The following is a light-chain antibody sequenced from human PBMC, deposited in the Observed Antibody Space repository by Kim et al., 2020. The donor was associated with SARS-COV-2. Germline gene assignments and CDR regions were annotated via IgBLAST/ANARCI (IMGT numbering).Light chain of an antibody. Sequence: ASVGARVTLTCRASQTISNWFAWYQQKPGKAPKLLIYDVSTLESGVPSRFIGSGSGTEFTLTISRLQPDDFATYFCQQYNSKSFTFGGGTKLDIK. CDR2: DVS. CDR1: QTISNW. J-gene: IGKJ4*01. V-gene: IGKV1-5*01. CDR3: QQYNSKSFT.